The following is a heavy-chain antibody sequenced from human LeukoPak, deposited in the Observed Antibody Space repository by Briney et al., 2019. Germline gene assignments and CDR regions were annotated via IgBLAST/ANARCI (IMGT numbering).Heavy chain of an antibody. D-gene: IGHD3-3*01. V-gene: IGHV4-61*02. Sequence: SETLSLTCTVSGGSISSGSYYWSWIRQPAGTGLEWIGRIYTSGSTNYNPSLKSRVTISVDTSKNQFSLKLSSVTAADTAVYYCARGLASGYPPIPFDYWGQGTPVTVSS. CDR3: ARGLASGYPPIPFDY. J-gene: IGHJ4*02. CDR1: GGSISSGSYY. CDR2: IYTSGST.